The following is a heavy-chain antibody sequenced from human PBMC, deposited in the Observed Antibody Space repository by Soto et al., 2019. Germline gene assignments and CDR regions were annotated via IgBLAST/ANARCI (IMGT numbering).Heavy chain of an antibody. CDR2: IIPIFGTA. Sequence: ASVKVSCKASGGTFSSYAISWVRQAPGQGLEWMGGIIPIFGTANYAQKFQGRVTITADESTSTAYMELSSLRPEDTAVYYCASGSVRYNWNASSFDYWGQGTLVTVSS. D-gene: IGHD1-1*01. V-gene: IGHV1-69*13. CDR1: GGTFSSYA. CDR3: ASGSVRYNWNASSFDY. J-gene: IGHJ4*02.